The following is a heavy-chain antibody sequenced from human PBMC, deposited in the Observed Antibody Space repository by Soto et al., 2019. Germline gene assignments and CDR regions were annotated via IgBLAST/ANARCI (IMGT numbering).Heavy chain of an antibody. CDR2: ISSNGGST. J-gene: IGHJ4*02. CDR1: GFTFSSYA. V-gene: IGHV3-64*01. CDR3: ARVVPPGYFDY. Sequence: GGSLRLSCAASGFTFSSYAMHWVRQAPGKGLEYVSAISSNGGSTYYANSVKGRFTISRDNSKNTLYLQMGSLRAEDMAVYYCARVVPPGYFDYWGQGTLVTVSS. D-gene: IGHD2-2*01.